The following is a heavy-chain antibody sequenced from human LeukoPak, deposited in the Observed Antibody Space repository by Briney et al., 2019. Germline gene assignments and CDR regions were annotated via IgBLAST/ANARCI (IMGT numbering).Heavy chain of an antibody. V-gene: IGHV4-34*01. J-gene: IGHJ4*02. CDR2: INHSGST. D-gene: IGHD6-13*01. CDR1: GGSFSGYY. Sequence: SETLSLTCAVYGGSFSGYYWSWIRRPPGKGLEWIGEINHSGSTNYNPSLKSRVTISVDTSKNQFSLKLSSVTAADTAVYYCARGLDIAATSFDYWGQGTLVTVSS. CDR3: ARGLDIAATSFDY.